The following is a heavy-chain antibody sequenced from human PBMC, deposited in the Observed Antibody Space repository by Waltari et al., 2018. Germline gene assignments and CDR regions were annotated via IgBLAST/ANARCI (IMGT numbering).Heavy chain of an antibody. CDR1: GGSFSGYY. CDR3: ARGDMVRGVIPY. J-gene: IGHJ4*02. V-gene: IGHV4-34*01. CDR2: INHSGST. Sequence: QVQLQQWGAGLLKPSETLSLTCAVYGGSFSGYYWSWIRQPPGKGLEWIGEINHSGSTNYNPSLKSRVTISVDTSKNQFSLKLSSVTAADTAVYYCARGDMVRGVIPYWGQGTLVTVSS. D-gene: IGHD3-10*01.